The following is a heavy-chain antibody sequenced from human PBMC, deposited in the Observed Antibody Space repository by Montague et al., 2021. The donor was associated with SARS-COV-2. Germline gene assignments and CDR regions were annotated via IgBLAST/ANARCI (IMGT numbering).Heavy chain of an antibody. V-gene: IGHV4-39*07. CDR2: TYYSGST. D-gene: IGHD6-13*01. CDR1: GGSISSSSYY. CDR3: ARVGRQQLVRLSGMDV. J-gene: IGHJ6*02. Sequence: SETLSLTCTVPGGSISSSSYYWGWIRQPPGKGLEWIGSTYYSGSTYYNPSLKSRVTISVDTSKNQFSLKLSSVTAADTAVYYCARVGRQQLVRLSGMDVWGQGTTVTVSS.